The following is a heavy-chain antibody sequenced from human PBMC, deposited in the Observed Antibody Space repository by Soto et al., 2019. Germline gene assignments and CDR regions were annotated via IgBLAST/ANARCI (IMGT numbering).Heavy chain of an antibody. V-gene: IGHV4-59*08. D-gene: IGHD4-17*01. CDR1: GGSLTGYY. CDR3: ARRYGDFFDY. J-gene: IGHJ4*02. CDR2: IYYSGST. Sequence: PSGTLSLTCTVSGGSLTGYYWGWMRQPPGRELEWFGYIYYSGSTNYNPSLNSRGSISVDTSKNQFSLKQSSVTAAGTAVYYCARRYGDFFDYWGQGTLVTVSS.